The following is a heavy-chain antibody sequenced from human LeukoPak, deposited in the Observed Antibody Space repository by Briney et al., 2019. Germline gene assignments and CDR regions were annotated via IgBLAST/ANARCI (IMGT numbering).Heavy chain of an antibody. CDR2: IKHDGSEK. J-gene: IGHJ5*02. Sequence: PGGSLRLSCAASGFIFTNYFMSWVRQAPGKGLEWVASIKHDGSEKYYVDSVRGRFTISRDNTMNSLYLQMSSLRAEDTAVYYCASEEDSDPWGQGTLVTVSS. CDR3: ASEEDSDP. CDR1: GFIFTNYF. V-gene: IGHV3-7*01. D-gene: IGHD3/OR15-3a*01.